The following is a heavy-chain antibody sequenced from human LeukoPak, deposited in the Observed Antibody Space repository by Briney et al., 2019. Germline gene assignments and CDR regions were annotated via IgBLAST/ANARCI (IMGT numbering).Heavy chain of an antibody. CDR3: ARGRGQCSSTSCRNWFDP. J-gene: IGHJ5*02. Sequence: SETPSLTCTVSGGSISSSSYYWGWIRQPPGKGLEWIGSIYYSGSTNYNPSLKSRVTISVDTSKNQFSLKLSSVTAADTAVYYCARGRGQCSSTSCRNWFDPWGQGTLVTVSS. V-gene: IGHV4-39*07. CDR2: IYYSGST. CDR1: GGSISSSSYY. D-gene: IGHD2-2*01.